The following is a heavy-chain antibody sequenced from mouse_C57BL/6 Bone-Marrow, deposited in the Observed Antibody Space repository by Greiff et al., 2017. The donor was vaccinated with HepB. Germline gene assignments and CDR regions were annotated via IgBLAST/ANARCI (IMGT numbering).Heavy chain of an antibody. J-gene: IGHJ3*01. CDR1: GFNIKDYY. V-gene: IGHV14-4*01. CDR2: IDPENGDT. D-gene: IGHD4-1*02. CDR3: TPNWGAY. Sequence: EVKLQESGAELVRPGASVKLSCTASGFNIKDYYMHWVKQRPEQGLEWIGWIDPENGDTEYASKFQGKATITADTSSNTAYLQLSSLTSEDTAVYYCTPNWGAYWGQGTLVTVSA.